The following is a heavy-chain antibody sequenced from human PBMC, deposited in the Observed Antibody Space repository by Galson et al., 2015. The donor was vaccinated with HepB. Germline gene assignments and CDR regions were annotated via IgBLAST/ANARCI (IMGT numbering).Heavy chain of an antibody. Sequence: SLRLSCAASGFTFSSYGMHWVRQAPGKGLEWVAVIWYDGSNKYYADSVRGRFTISRDNSKNTLYLQMNSLRAEDTAVYYCARGPGLRYFDWLLGWVHAFDIWGQGTMVTVSS. CDR1: GFTFSSYG. CDR3: ARGPGLRYFDWLLGWVHAFDI. D-gene: IGHD3-9*01. CDR2: IWYDGSNK. V-gene: IGHV3-33*01. J-gene: IGHJ3*02.